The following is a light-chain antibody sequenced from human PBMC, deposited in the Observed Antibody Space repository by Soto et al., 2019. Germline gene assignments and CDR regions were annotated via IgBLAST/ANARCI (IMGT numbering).Light chain of an antibody. CDR1: QSVLYSSNNKNY. CDR3: QQYYSIPYT. J-gene: IGKJ2*01. Sequence: DIVMTQSPDSLAVSLGERATINCKSSQSVLYSSNNKNYLAWYQQKPGQPPKLLIYWASTRESGVPDRFSGSGSVTDFTLTISSLQAEDVAVYSCQQYYSIPYTFGQGTKLEIK. CDR2: WAS. V-gene: IGKV4-1*01.